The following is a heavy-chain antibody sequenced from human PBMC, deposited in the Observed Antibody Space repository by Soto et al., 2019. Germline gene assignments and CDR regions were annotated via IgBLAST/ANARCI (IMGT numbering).Heavy chain of an antibody. D-gene: IGHD2-8*02. CDR2: INLDGSLS. V-gene: IGHV3-74*01. CDR1: GFTFSSYG. CDR3: ARDKITGLFDY. Sequence: GGSLRLSCVASGFTFSSYGMHWVRQAPGKGLVWVSRINLDGSLSTYADSVKGRFTISRDNAKNSLYLRTNSLRDEDTAVYYCARDKITGLFDYWGQGTLVTVSS. J-gene: IGHJ4*02.